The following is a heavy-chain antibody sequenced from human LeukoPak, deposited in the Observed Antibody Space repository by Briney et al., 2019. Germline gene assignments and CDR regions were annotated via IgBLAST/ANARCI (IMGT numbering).Heavy chain of an antibody. J-gene: IGHJ4*02. CDR1: GYTFTGYY. CDR3: ARGAYYDYVWGSYRPEGFDY. CDR2: INPNSGGT. V-gene: IGHV1-2*02. D-gene: IGHD3-16*02. Sequence: ASVKVSCKASGYTFTGYYMHWVRQAPGQGLEWMGWINPNSGGTNYAQKFQGGVTMTRDTSISTAHMELSRLRSDDTAVYYCARGAYYDYVWGSYRPEGFDYWGQGTLVTVSS.